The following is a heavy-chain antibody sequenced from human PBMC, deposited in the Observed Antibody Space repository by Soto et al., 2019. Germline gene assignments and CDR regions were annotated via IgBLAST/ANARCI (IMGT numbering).Heavy chain of an antibody. Sequence: VQLLESGGGLVQPGGSLRLSCAASGFTFSSYAMSWVRQAPGKGLEWVSAISGSGGSTYYADSVKGRFTISRDNSKNTLYLQMNSLRAEDTAVYYCAKDRSYDSSGYYHVYFDYWGQGTLVTVSS. CDR2: ISGSGGST. J-gene: IGHJ4*02. CDR1: GFTFSSYA. D-gene: IGHD3-22*01. V-gene: IGHV3-23*01. CDR3: AKDRSYDSSGYYHVYFDY.